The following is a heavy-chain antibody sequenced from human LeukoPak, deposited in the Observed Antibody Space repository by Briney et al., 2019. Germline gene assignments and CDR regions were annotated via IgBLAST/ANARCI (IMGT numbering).Heavy chain of an antibody. CDR3: ARDYKYAFDN. CDR2: IGIDSGNT. V-gene: IGHV3-11*06. J-gene: IGHJ4*02. D-gene: IGHD5-24*01. Sequence: PGGSLRLSCAASGFTFSDYSMSWVRQAPGKGLEWISYIGIDSGNTNYADSVKGRFTISGDKAKNSLYLQMNSLRVEDTAVYYCARDYKYAFDNWGQGNLVTVSS. CDR1: GFTFSDYS.